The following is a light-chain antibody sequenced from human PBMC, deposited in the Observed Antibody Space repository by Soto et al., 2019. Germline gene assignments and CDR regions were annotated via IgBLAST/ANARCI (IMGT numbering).Light chain of an antibody. CDR3: SSYAAGNNFYFV. CDR2: EVT. J-gene: IGLJ3*02. CDR1: SSDVGGYNY. V-gene: IGLV2-8*01. Sequence: QSALTQPPSASGSPGQSVTISCTGTSSDVGGYNYVSWYQQYPGRAPKLMIYEVTKRPSGVPDRFSGSKSGNTAYLTVSGLQGEDEADYYCSSYAAGNNFYFVFGGGTKLTVL.